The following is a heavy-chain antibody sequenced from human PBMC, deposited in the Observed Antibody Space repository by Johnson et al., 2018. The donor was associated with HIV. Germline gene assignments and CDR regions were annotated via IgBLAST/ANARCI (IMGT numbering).Heavy chain of an antibody. CDR2: ISYDGSNK. Sequence: QVQLVESGGGLVKPGGSLRLSCAASRFTFSNAWMSWVRQAPGKGLEWVAVISYDGSNKHYADSVKGRFTISRDNSKNTLYLQMGSLRAEDMAVYYCARGALSPAAPDAFDIWGQ. J-gene: IGHJ3*02. CDR1: RFTFSNAW. D-gene: IGHD6-13*01. V-gene: IGHV3-30*14. CDR3: ARGALSPAAPDAFDI.